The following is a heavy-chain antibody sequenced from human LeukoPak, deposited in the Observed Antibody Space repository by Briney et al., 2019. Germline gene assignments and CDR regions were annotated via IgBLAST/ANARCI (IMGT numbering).Heavy chain of an antibody. Sequence: GRSLRLSCAASGFTFSSYGMHWVRQAPGKGLEWVAVISYDGSNKYYADSVKGRFTISRDNSKNTLYLQMNSLRAEDTAVYYCARDHLRIDYDSSGYYGDFDYWGQGTLVTVSS. CDR2: ISYDGSNK. V-gene: IGHV3-30*03. CDR1: GFTFSSYG. CDR3: ARDHLRIDYDSSGYYGDFDY. D-gene: IGHD3-22*01. J-gene: IGHJ4*02.